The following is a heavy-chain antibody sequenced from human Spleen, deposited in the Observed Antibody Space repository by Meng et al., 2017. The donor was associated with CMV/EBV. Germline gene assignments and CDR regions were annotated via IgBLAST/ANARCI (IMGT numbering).Heavy chain of an antibody. D-gene: IGHD6-13*01. J-gene: IGHJ4*02. Sequence: GGSLRLSCAASGFIFSNYDMNWVRQAPGKGLEWVSYISGSGNIIYYADSVKGRFTISRDNAKNSLFLQMNSLRVEDTAIYYCARDSSSWDDSFRGGFDYWGQGTLVTVSS. CDR2: ISGSGNII. CDR3: ARDSSSWDDSFRGGFDY. V-gene: IGHV3-48*03. CDR1: GFIFSNYD.